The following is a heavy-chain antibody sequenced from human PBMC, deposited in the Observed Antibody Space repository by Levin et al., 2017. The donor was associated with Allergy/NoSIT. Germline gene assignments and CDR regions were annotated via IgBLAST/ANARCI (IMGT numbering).Heavy chain of an antibody. CDR2: IYYSGST. CDR3: ARGVEYVAAAGTLIYWFDP. Sequence: SETLSLTCTVSGGSISSYYWSWIRQPPGKGLEWIGYIYYSGSTNYNPSLKSRVTISVDTSKNQFSLKLSSVTAADTAVYYCARGVEYVAAAGTLIYWFDPWGQGTLVTVSS. CDR1: GGSISSYY. V-gene: IGHV4-59*01. D-gene: IGHD6-13*01. J-gene: IGHJ5*02.